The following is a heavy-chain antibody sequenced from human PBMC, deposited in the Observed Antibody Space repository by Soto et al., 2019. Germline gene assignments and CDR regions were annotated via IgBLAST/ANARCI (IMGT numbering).Heavy chain of an antibody. J-gene: IGHJ6*02. CDR1: GYTFTDYW. V-gene: IGHV5-51*01. CDR2: IYPGDSDT. Sequence: GESLKISCKGSGYTFTDYWVGWVRQLPGKGLEWMGIIYPGDSDTRYSPSFQAHVTITLDKPPSTAYLQWGGVGGSGTAMYWWGRHISDLGCCGGGVDVWGRGTAVMVSS. D-gene: IGHD3-16*01. CDR3: GRHISDLGCCGGGVDV.